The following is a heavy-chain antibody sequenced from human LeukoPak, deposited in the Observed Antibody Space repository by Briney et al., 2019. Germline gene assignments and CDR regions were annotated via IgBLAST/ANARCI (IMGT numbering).Heavy chain of an antibody. CDR1: GGSISGYY. Sequence: SETLSLTCTVAGGSISGYYWSWIRQPPGKGLEWIGYIYYSGTTNYNPSLKSRVTISVDTSKNQFSLKLSSVTAADTAVYYCARATSYSSSWYYFDYWVQGTLVTVSS. J-gene: IGHJ4*02. D-gene: IGHD6-13*01. CDR3: ARATSYSSSWYYFDY. CDR2: IYYSGTT. V-gene: IGHV4-59*01.